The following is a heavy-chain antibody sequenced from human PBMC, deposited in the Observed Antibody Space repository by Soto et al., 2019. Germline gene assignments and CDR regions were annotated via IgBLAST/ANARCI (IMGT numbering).Heavy chain of an antibody. CDR3: AREGIAEPLDY. Sequence: GGSLRLSCAASGFTFSSYSMNWVRQAPGKGLEWVSSISSIISYIYYADSVKGRFTISRDNAKNSLYLQVNSLRAEDTAVYYCAREGIAEPLDYWGQGTLVTVSS. CDR2: ISSIISYI. D-gene: IGHD6-13*01. V-gene: IGHV3-21*01. CDR1: GFTFSSYS. J-gene: IGHJ4*02.